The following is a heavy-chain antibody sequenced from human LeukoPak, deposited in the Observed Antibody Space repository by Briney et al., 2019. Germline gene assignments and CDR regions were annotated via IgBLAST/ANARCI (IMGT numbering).Heavy chain of an antibody. CDR2: INHSGST. Sequence: SETLSLTCAVYGGSFSGYYWSWIRQPPGKGLEWIGEINHSGSTNYNPSLKSRVTISVDTSKNQFSLKLSSVTAADTAVYYCARHADFWSGGAFDYWGQGTLVTVSS. V-gene: IGHV4-34*01. CDR1: GGSFSGYY. D-gene: IGHD3-3*01. CDR3: ARHADFWSGGAFDY. J-gene: IGHJ4*02.